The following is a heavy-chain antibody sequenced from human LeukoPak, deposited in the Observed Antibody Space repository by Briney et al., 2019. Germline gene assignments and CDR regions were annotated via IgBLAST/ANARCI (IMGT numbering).Heavy chain of an antibody. CDR3: ARGGSYLSAFDI. D-gene: IGHD1-26*01. V-gene: IGHV3-30*02. CDR1: GFTFSSYG. Sequence: PGGSLRLSCAASGFTFSSYGMHWVRQAPGKGLDWVAFIRYDGSNKYYADSVKGRFTISRDNSKNTLYLQMNSLRAEDTAVYYCARGGSYLSAFDIWGQGTMVTVSS. CDR2: IRYDGSNK. J-gene: IGHJ3*02.